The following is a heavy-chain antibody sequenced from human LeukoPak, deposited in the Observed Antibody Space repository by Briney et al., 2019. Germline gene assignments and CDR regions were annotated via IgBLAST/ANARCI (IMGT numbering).Heavy chain of an antibody. CDR3: ASLDFRSGKDYYYGMDV. CDR2: ISTSGTNI. V-gene: IGHV3-48*03. Sequence: PGGSLRLSCAASGFTFSDYEMNWVRQAPGKGLEWVSYISTSGTNIYYADSVKGRFTISRDNAKNSLFLHMTSLRAEDTAVYYCASLDFRSGKDYYYGMDVWGQGTTVTVSS. CDR1: GFTFSDYE. D-gene: IGHD3-3*01. J-gene: IGHJ6*02.